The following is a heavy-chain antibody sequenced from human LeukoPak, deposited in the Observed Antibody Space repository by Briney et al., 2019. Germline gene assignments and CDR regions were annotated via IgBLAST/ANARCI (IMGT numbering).Heavy chain of an antibody. CDR1: GFTFSSYA. J-gene: IGHJ4*02. CDR2: ISNSADRT. Sequence: PGGSLRLSCAASGFTFSSYAMTWVRQAPGKGLEWVSSISNSADRTHYADSVKGRFIISRDNSKNTLSLQMNSLRAEDTAVYYCAQNWNDDCWGQGTLVTVSS. V-gene: IGHV3-23*01. D-gene: IGHD1-1*01. CDR3: AQNWNDDC.